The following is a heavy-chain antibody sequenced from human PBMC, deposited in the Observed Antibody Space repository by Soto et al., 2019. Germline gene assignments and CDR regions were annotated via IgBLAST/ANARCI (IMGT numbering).Heavy chain of an antibody. J-gene: IGHJ4*02. V-gene: IGHV1-18*01. CDR2: ISAYNGNT. CDR1: GYSFTSYG. CDR3: ARVSYYYDSSGYFPG. Sequence: QVQLVQSGAEVKKPGASVKVSCKASGYSFTSYGISWVRQAPGQGLEWMGWISAYNGNTNYAQKLQGRVTMTTDTSTSTAYMELRSLSSDDTAVYYCARVSYYYDSSGYFPGWGQGTLVTVSS. D-gene: IGHD3-22*01.